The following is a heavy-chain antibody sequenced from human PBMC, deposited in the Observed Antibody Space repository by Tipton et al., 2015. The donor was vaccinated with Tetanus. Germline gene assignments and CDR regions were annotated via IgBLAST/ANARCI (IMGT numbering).Heavy chain of an antibody. D-gene: IGHD4-17*01. J-gene: IGHJ4*02. Sequence: SLRLSCAASGFTVSSNYISWVRQAPGKGLEWVSVIYSDGSTYYADSVKDRFTISRDNSKNTLYLQMNSLRAEDTAVYYCARDQGYGDYEFDYWGQGTLVTVSS. V-gene: IGHV3-66*01. CDR2: IYSDGST. CDR1: GFTVSSNY. CDR3: ARDQGYGDYEFDY.